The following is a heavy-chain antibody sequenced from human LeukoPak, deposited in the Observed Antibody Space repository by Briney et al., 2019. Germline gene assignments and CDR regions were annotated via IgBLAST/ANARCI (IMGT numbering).Heavy chain of an antibody. CDR1: GYSFTSYW. J-gene: IGHJ4*02. CDR3: ARSTMVRGVTRTYYFDY. D-gene: IGHD3-10*01. V-gene: IGHV5-51*01. Sequence: GESLKISCKGSGYSFTSYWIGWVRQMPGKGLGWMGIIYPGDSDTRYSPSFQGQVTMSADKSISTAYLQWSSLKASDTAMYYCARSTMVRGVTRTYYFDYWGQGTLVTVSS. CDR2: IYPGDSDT.